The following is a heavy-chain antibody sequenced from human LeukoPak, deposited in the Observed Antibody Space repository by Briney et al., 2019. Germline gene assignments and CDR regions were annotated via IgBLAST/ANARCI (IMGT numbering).Heavy chain of an antibody. CDR2: IKYDGSER. D-gene: IGHD4-17*01. V-gene: IGHV3-7*03. Sequence: GGSLRLSCAASGFIFSNYWMSWVRQAPGRGLEWVANIKYDGSERYYVDSVKGRFTISRDNSKNSLYLQMNSLRTEDTALYYCAKDTARNYYYYYMDVWGKGTTVTVSS. J-gene: IGHJ6*03. CDR1: GFIFSNYW. CDR3: AKDTARNYYYYYMDV.